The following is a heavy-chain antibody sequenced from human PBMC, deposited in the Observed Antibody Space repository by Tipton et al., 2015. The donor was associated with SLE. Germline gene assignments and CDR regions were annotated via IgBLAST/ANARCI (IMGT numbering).Heavy chain of an antibody. Sequence: SLRLSCAVSGGSIRSSNWWSWVRQPPGKGLEWIGEIHHSGSTNSNPSLKSRVTISVDKSKNQFSLKLSSVTVADTAVYYCAKDYNHDNADYNRGQGTLVIVSS. J-gene: IGHJ4*02. CDR3: AKDYNHDNADYN. V-gene: IGHV4-4*02. CDR1: GGSIRSSNW. CDR2: IHHSGST. D-gene: IGHD4-17*01.